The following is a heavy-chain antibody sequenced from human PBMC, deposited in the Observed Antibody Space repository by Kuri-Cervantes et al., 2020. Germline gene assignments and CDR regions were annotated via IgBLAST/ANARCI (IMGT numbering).Heavy chain of an antibody. CDR1: GGTFSSYA. D-gene: IGHD3-22*01. Sequence: SVKVSCKASGGTFSSYAISWVRQAPGQGLEWMGGIIPIFGTANYAQKFQGRVTITTDESTSTAYMELSSLRSEDTAVYYCARLDSSGYYYVPPVGAFDIWCQGTMVTVSS. CDR3: ARLDSSGYYYVPPVGAFDI. V-gene: IGHV1-69*05. CDR2: IIPIFGTA. J-gene: IGHJ3*02.